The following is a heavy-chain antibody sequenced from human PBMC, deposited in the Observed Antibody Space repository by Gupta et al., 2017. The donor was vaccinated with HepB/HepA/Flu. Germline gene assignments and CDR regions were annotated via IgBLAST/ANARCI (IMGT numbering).Heavy chain of an antibody. CDR1: GFTFSRYG. V-gene: IGHV3-33*01. Sequence: QVQLVESGGGVVQPGRSLRLSCAASGFTFSRYGMPWVRQAPGKGLEWVAVIWYDGSNKYYADSVKGRFTISRDNSKNTLYLQMNSLRAEDTAVYYCARSVVVPAADFDYWGQGTLVTVSS. D-gene: IGHD2-2*01. CDR2: IWYDGSNK. CDR3: ARSVVVPAADFDY. J-gene: IGHJ4*02.